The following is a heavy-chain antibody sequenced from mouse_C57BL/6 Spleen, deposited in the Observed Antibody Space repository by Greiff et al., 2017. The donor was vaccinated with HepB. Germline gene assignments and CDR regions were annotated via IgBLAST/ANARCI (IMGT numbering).Heavy chain of an antibody. J-gene: IGHJ2*01. CDR2: IYPGSGNT. V-gene: IGHV1-76*01. D-gene: IGHD4-1*01. CDR3: ARELGRRDFFDY. Sequence: QVQLQQSGAELVRPGASVKLSCKASGYTFTDYYINWVKQRPGQGLEWIARIYPGSGNTYYNEKFKGKATLTAEKSSSTAYMQLSSLTSEDSAVYFCARELGRRDFFDYWGQGTTLTVSS. CDR1: GYTFTDYY.